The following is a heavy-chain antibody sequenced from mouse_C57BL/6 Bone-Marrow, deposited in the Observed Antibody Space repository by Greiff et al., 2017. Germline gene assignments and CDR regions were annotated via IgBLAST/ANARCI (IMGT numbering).Heavy chain of an antibody. V-gene: IGHV1-81*01. J-gene: IGHJ3*01. CDR1: GYTFTSYG. D-gene: IGHD1-1*01. CDR2: IYPRSGNT. Sequence: QVQLQQSGAELARPGASVKLSCKASGYTFTSYGISWVKQRTGQGLEWIGEIYPRSGNTYYNEKFQGKATLTADKSSSTAYMELRSLTSEDSAVYFCARYYYGAYWGQGTLVTVSA. CDR3: ARYYYGAY.